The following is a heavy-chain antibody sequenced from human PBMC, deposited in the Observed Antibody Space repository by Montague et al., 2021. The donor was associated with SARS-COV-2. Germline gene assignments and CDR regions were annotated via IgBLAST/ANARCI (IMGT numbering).Heavy chain of an antibody. CDR3: ARGQEVYAINGDLNY. CDR2: VSRRGSE. D-gene: IGHD2-8*01. V-gene: IGHV4-34*01. Sequence: SETLSLTCAGDVHCGIVEHRRRSDEHPAELQSLAEEVSRRGSENNNPSLKTRVTISIDTSKNQFSLKLSSVTAADTAVYYCARGQEVYAINGDLNYWGQGTLVTVSS. CDR1: VHCGIVEH. J-gene: IGHJ4*02.